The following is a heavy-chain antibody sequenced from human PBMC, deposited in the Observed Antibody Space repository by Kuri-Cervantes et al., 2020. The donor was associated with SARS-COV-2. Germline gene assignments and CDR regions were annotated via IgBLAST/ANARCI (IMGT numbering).Heavy chain of an antibody. CDR2: IIPIFGTA. D-gene: IGHD5-12*01. J-gene: IGHJ3*02. V-gene: IGHV1-69*06. CDR1: GYSFTSYW. Sequence: KISCKGSGYSFTSYWIGWVRQVPGKGLEWMGIIPIFGTANCAQKFQGRVTITADKSTSTAYMELSSLRSEDTAVYYCARDPGYSGYDHAFDIWGQGTMVTVSS. CDR3: ARDPGYSGYDHAFDI.